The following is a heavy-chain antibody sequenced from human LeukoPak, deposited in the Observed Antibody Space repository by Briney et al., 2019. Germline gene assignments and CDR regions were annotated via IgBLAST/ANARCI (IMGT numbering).Heavy chain of an antibody. V-gene: IGHV3-48*03. J-gene: IGHJ4*02. CDR1: GFTFSSYE. D-gene: IGHD3-22*01. CDR2: ISSSGSTI. CDR3: ARGRSSGYAGTFDY. Sequence: GGSLRLSCAASGFTFSSYEMNWVRQAPGKGLEWVSYISSSGSTIYYADSVKGRFTISRDNAKNSLYLQMNSLRAEDTAVYHCARGRSSGYAGTFDYWGQGTLVTVSS.